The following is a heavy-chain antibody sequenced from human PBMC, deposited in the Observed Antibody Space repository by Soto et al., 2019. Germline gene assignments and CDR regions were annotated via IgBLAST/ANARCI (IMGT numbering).Heavy chain of an antibody. J-gene: IGHJ6*02. CDR2: IIPIFGTA. V-gene: IGHV1-69*06. CDR3: AVPAARDYYSMDV. CDR1: GGTFSSYA. Sequence: GASVKVSCKASGGTFSSYAISWVRQAPGQGLEWMGGIIPIFGTANYAQKFQGRVTITADKSTSTAYMELSSLRSEDTAVYYCAVPAARDYYSMDVWGQGTTVTVSS. D-gene: IGHD2-2*01.